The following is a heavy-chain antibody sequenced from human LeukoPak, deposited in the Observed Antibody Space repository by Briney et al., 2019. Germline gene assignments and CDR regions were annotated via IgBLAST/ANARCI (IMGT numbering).Heavy chain of an antibody. D-gene: IGHD3-3*01. J-gene: IGHJ6*03. CDR2: ISYDGSNK. CDR3: ARGPSPFYDFWSGYYMDV. CDR1: GFTFSSYA. Sequence: GGSLRLSCAASGFTFSSYAMHWVRQAPGKGLEWVAVISYDGSNKYYADSVKGRFTISRDNSKNTLYLQMNSLRAEDTAVYYCARGPSPFYDFWSGYYMDVWGKGTTVTVSS. V-gene: IGHV3-30-3*01.